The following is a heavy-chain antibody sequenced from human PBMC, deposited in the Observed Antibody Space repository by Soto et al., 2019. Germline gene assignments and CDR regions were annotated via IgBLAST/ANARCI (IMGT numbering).Heavy chain of an antibody. CDR2: ISAHNGNT. J-gene: IGHJ4*02. Sequence: QVHLVQSGAEVKKPGASVKVSCKGSGYGFTTYGITWVRQAPGQGLEWMAWISAHNGNTNYAQKLQGRVTGTRDTSTRTAYMELRSLRSDDTAVYYCARGRYGDYWGQGAQVTVSS. D-gene: IGHD1-1*01. CDR3: ARGRYGDY. V-gene: IGHV1-18*01. CDR1: GYGFTTYG.